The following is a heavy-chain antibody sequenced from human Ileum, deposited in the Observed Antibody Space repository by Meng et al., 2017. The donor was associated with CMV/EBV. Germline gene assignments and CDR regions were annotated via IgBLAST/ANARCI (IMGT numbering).Heavy chain of an antibody. CDR2: VYWDNDK. CDR1: GFSFSTAGVA. Sequence: QITLKESGPTLVKPTQTLTLTCTFPGFSFSTAGVAVGWIRQPPGKALEWLALVYWDNDKRYRSSLKSRLTITKDTSKNEVVLTMTNMDPVDTATYYCAHHLGGCGYGSCQERRFDFWGQGILVTVSS. J-gene: IGHJ4*02. CDR3: AHHLGGCGYGSCQERRFDF. D-gene: IGHD3-10*01. V-gene: IGHV2-5*02.